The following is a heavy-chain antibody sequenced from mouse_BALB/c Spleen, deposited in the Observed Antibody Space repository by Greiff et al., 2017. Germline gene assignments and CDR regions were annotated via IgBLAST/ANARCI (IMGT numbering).Heavy chain of an antibody. J-gene: IGHJ4*01. CDR2: ISYDGSN. V-gene: IGHV3-6*02. D-gene: IGHD1-1*01. CDR3: ASLLLRYAMDY. Sequence: EVQVVESGPGLVKPSQSLSLTCSVTGYSITSGYYWNWIRQFPGNKLEWMGYISYDGSNNYNPSLKNRISITRDTSKNQFFLKLNSVTTEDTATYYCASLLLRYAMDYWGQGTSVTVSS. CDR1: GYSITSGYY.